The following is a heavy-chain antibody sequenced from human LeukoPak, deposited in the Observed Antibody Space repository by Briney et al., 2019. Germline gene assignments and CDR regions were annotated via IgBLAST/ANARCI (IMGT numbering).Heavy chain of an antibody. Sequence: PGGSLRLSCAASGFTFSSDAMSWVRQAPGKGLEWVSAISGSGGSTYYADSVKGRFTISRDNSKNTLYLQMNSRRVEDTALYYCGRDRDWGAFDPWGQGTPVTVSS. CDR2: ISGSGGST. V-gene: IGHV3-23*01. D-gene: IGHD3/OR15-3a*01. CDR1: GFTFSSDA. CDR3: GRDRDWGAFDP. J-gene: IGHJ5*02.